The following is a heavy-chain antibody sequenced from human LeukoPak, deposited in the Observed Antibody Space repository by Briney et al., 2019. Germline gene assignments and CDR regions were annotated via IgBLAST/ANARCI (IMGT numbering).Heavy chain of an antibody. CDR1: GFTFSSYE. CDR2: ISSSGSTI. V-gene: IGHV3-48*03. Sequence: GGSLRLSCAASGFTFSSYEMNWVRQAPGKGLEWVSYISSSGSTIYYADSVKGRFTISRDNAKNPLYLQMNSLRAEDTAVYYCARVPSTYSGYDWIYYYYMDVWGKGTTVTVSS. D-gene: IGHD5-12*01. CDR3: ARVPSTYSGYDWIYYYYMDV. J-gene: IGHJ6*03.